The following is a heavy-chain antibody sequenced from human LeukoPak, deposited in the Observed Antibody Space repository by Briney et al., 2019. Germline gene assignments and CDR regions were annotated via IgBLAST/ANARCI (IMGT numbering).Heavy chain of an antibody. CDR3: ARDSGKCTSTSCSDYLDL. J-gene: IGHJ4*02. CDR2: IYYSGGT. Sequence: PSETLSLTCTVSGGSISSYYWSWIRQPPGKGLEWIGYIYYSGGTNYNPSLESRVTISVDMSKNQFSLKLSSVTTADTAIYYCARDSGKCTSTSCSDYLDLWGQGTLVTVSS. CDR1: GGSISSYY. V-gene: IGHV4-59*01. D-gene: IGHD2-2*01.